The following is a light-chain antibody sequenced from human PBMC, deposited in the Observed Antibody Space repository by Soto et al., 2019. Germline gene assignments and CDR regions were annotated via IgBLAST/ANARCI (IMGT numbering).Light chain of an antibody. CDR1: QSIGRL. CDR2: NAS. Sequence: EIVLTQSPAILSLSPGERVTLSCRASQSIGRLLAWYQHKPGQAPRLLIYNASNRATGVPARFSGSGSGTDFTRTISSIEPEDLADYYCQQRANWLTFGGGTKVEIK. CDR3: QQRANWLT. J-gene: IGKJ4*01. V-gene: IGKV3-11*01.